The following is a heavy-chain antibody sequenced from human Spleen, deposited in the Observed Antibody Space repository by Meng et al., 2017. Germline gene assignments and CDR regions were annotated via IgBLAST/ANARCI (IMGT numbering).Heavy chain of an antibody. CDR3: ARNFLYVPGLELDS. J-gene: IGHJ4*02. CDR1: GFTFSDYY. V-gene: IGHV3-11*04. CDR2: VSLSGSTM. D-gene: IGHD6-19*01. Sequence: GESLKISCAASGFTFSDYYMNWIRQAPGKGLEWVSHVSLSGSTMYYADFVKGRFTITMDNAKNSLHLKMNSLRAEDTSVYFYARNFLYVPGLELDSWGQGKLV.